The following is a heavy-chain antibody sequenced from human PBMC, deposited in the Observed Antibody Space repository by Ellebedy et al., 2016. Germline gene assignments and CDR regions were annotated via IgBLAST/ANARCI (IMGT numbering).Heavy chain of an antibody. CDR1: GFTVSSNY. V-gene: IGHV3-53*01. D-gene: IGHD6-13*01. CDR3: AKGPVPVLAASGLNQY. J-gene: IGHJ1*01. CDR2: IYSGGST. Sequence: GGSLRLSXAASGFTVSSNYMTWVRQAPGKGLEWVSVIYSGGSTYYADSVKGRFIISRDNSNNMMFLQMNSLRAEDTAVYYCAKGPVPVLAASGLNQYWGQGTLVTVSS.